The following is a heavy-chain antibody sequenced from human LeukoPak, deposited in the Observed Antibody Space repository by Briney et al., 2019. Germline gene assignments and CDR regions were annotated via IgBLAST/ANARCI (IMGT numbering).Heavy chain of an antibody. CDR1: GGSISSYY. D-gene: IGHD6-6*01. V-gene: IGHV4-4*07. Sequence: SETLSLTCTVSGGSISSYYWSWIRQPAGKGLDWIGRIYTSGSTNYNPSLKSRVTMSVDTSKNQFSLKLSSVTAADTAVYYCARFIATRPGFYYYYGMDVWGQGTMVTVSS. CDR2: IYTSGST. CDR3: ARFIATRPGFYYYYGMDV. J-gene: IGHJ6*02.